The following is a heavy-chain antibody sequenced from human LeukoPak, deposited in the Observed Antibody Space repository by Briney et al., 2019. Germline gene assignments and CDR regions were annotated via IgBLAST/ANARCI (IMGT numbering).Heavy chain of an antibody. Sequence: GGSLRLSCAASGFTVSSNYMSWVRQAPGKGLEWVSVIYSGGSTYYADSVKGRFTIPRDNSKNTLYLQMNSLRAEDTAVYYCAREIPRRAFDIWGQGTMVTVSS. CDR3: AREIPRRAFDI. V-gene: IGHV3-53*01. J-gene: IGHJ3*02. D-gene: IGHD2-21*01. CDR1: GFTVSSNY. CDR2: IYSGGST.